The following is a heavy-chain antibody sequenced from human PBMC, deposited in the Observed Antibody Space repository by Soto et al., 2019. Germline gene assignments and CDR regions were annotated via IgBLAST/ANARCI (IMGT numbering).Heavy chain of an antibody. CDR1: GFTFSSYG. J-gene: IGHJ4*02. CDR2: IWYDGSNK. V-gene: IGHV3-33*01. D-gene: IGHD3-10*01. Sequence: GGSLRLSCAASGFTFSSYGMHWVRQAPGKGLEWVAVIWYDGSNKYYADSVKGRFTISRDNSKNTLYLQMNSLRAEDTAVYYCARGTYYYGSGSYFTGDYWGQGTLVTVSS. CDR3: ARGTYYYGSGSYFTGDY.